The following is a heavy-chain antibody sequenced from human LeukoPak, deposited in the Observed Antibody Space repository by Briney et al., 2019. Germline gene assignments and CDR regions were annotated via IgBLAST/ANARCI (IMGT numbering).Heavy chain of an antibody. V-gene: IGHV3-9*03. J-gene: IGHJ6*03. CDR3: AKSGSGSLNYYYYMDV. D-gene: IGHD3-10*01. CDR1: GFTFDDYA. CDR2: ISWNSGSR. Sequence: GGSLRLSCAASGFTFDDYAMHWVRQAPGKGLEWVSGISWNSGSRGYVDSVKGRFTISRDNAKKSLYLQINSLRAEDMALYYCAKSGSGSLNYYYYMDVWGKGTTVTVSS.